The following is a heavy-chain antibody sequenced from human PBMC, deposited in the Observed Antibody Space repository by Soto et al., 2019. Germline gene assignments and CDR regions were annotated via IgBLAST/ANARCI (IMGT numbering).Heavy chain of an antibody. CDR3: ARGRLGGNSGYFDY. CDR1: GGSISTGGYY. Sequence: SETLSLTCTVSGGSISTGGYYWSWIRQHPGKGLEWIGYIYYSGSTYYNPSLKSRVTISVDTSKNQFSLKLSSVTAADTAVYYCARGRLGGNSGYFDYWGQGTLVTVS. J-gene: IGHJ4*02. CDR2: IYYSGST. V-gene: IGHV4-31*03. D-gene: IGHD2-21*02.